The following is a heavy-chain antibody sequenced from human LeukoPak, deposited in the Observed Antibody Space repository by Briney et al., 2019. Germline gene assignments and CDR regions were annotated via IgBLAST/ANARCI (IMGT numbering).Heavy chain of an antibody. Sequence: SETLSLTCTVSGGSISSYYWSWIRQPPGKGLEWIGWSYHRGSTSYDPSLKSRVAISVDTSKNQFSLKLSSVTAADTAVYYCARDRELGYWGQGTLVTVSS. CDR2: SYHRGST. CDR1: GGSISSYY. J-gene: IGHJ4*02. D-gene: IGHD1-1*01. CDR3: ARDRELGY. V-gene: IGHV4-59*01.